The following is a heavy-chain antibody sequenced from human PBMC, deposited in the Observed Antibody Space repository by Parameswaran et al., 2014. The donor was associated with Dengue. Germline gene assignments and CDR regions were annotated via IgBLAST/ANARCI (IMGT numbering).Heavy chain of an antibody. CDR3: VRGWGYSLAV. CDR2: SNNDGSII. J-gene: IGHJ3*01. V-gene: IGHV3-74*01. D-gene: IGHD7-27*01. Sequence: VRQAPGKGLVWVARSNNDGSIINYADSVKGRFTVSRDNAKSSLFLQMNSLTTEDTATYYCVRGWGYSLAVWGPGTKVTVSS.